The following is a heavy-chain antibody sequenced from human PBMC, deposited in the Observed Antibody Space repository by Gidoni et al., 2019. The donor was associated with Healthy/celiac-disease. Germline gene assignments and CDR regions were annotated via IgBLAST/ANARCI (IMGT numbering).Heavy chain of an antibody. CDR3: ARDPLWFGEFDMDYYYGMDV. V-gene: IGHV4-39*07. D-gene: IGHD3-10*01. CDR1: GGSNSSSSYY. Sequence: QLQLQESGPGMVKPSETLSLTCTVAGGSNSSSSYYWCWIRQPPGKGLEWIGSIYNSGSTYYNPSLKSRVTISVDTSKNQFSLKLSSVTAADTAVYYCARDPLWFGEFDMDYYYGMDVWGQGTTVTVSS. J-gene: IGHJ6*02. CDR2: IYNSGST.